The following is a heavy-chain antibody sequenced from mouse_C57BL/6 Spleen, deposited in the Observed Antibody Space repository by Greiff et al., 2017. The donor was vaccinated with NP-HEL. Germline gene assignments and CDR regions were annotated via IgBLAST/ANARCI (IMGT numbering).Heavy chain of an antibody. J-gene: IGHJ4*01. Sequence: VKLMESGAELVKPGASVKISCKASGYAFSSYWMNWVKQRPGKGLEWIGQIYPGDGDTNYNGKFKGKATLTADKSSSTAYMQLSSLTSEDSAVYFCARDGSSYGYAMDYWGQGTSVTVSS. V-gene: IGHV1-80*01. D-gene: IGHD1-1*01. CDR2: IYPGDGDT. CDR3: ARDGSSYGYAMDY. CDR1: GYAFSSYW.